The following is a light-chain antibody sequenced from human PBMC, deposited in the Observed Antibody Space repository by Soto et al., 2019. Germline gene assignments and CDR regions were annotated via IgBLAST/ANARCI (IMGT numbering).Light chain of an antibody. CDR3: CSYAGTYV. Sequence: QSALTQPRSVSGSPGQSVTISCTGSSSDVGAHNYVSWYQHHPDKAPNLIIYDVTERPSGVPDRFSGSKSGNTASLTISGLQSDDEADYYCCSYAGTYVFGSGTKLTVL. V-gene: IGLV2-11*01. J-gene: IGLJ1*01. CDR1: SSDVGAHNY. CDR2: DVT.